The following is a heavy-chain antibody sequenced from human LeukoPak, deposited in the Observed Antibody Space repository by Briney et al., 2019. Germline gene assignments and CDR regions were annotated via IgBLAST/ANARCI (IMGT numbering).Heavy chain of an antibody. J-gene: IGHJ4*02. CDR1: GFTFRTYW. Sequence: GGSLRLSCAASGFTFRTYWMHWVRQAPGKGLVWVSRINHNGDSTRYADSVKGRFTVSRDNANNTLFLQMNSLRAEDTAVYYCVRDLSHGDVDSWGRRTLVTVSS. CDR2: INHNGDST. CDR3: VRDLSHGDVDS. V-gene: IGHV3-74*01. D-gene: IGHD7-27*01.